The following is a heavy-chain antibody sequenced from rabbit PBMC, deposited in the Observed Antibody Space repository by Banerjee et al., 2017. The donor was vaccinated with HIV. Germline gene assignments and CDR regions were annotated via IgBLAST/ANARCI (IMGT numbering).Heavy chain of an antibody. D-gene: IGHD6-1*01. CDR1: GFSFSSSYW. J-gene: IGHJ6*01. V-gene: IGHV1S45*01. CDR2: IYAGTSGKT. Sequence: QEQLEESGGDLVKPEGSLTLTCTASGFSFSSSYWICWVRQAPGKGLEWIACIYAGTSGKTHYASWAKGRFTISKTSSTTVTLQMTSLTAADTATYFCARARNAVGYVAYGYYGMDLWGPGTLVTVS. CDR3: ARARNAVGYVAYGYYGMDL.